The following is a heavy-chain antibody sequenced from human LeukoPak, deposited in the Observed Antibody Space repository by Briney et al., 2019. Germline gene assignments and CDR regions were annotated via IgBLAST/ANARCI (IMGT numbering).Heavy chain of an antibody. D-gene: IGHD2-2*01. Sequence: SETLSLTCAVYGGSFSGYYWSWIRQPPGKGLEWIGEINHSGSTNYNPSLKSRVTISVDTSKNQFSLKLSSVTAVDTAVYYCARGIGVVVVPAASIGGAYYGMDVWGQGTTVTVSS. CDR1: GGSFSGYY. CDR3: ARGIGVVVVPAASIGGAYYGMDV. CDR2: INHSGST. V-gene: IGHV4-34*01. J-gene: IGHJ6*02.